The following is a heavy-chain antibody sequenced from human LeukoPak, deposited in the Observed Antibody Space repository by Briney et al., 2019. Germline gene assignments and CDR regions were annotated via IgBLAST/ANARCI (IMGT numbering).Heavy chain of an antibody. Sequence: GGSLRLSCVVSGMTFERHGMHWVRQPPGKGLEWLAFIKYDGSRTDYEDSVQGRFTVSRDNSKNTLYLEMNSLRLEDTAVYYCIKDTIFTVDPFDYWGQGTLVTVSS. D-gene: IGHD3-3*01. V-gene: IGHV3-30*02. CDR1: GMTFERHG. J-gene: IGHJ4*02. CDR2: IKYDGSRT. CDR3: IKDTIFTVDPFDY.